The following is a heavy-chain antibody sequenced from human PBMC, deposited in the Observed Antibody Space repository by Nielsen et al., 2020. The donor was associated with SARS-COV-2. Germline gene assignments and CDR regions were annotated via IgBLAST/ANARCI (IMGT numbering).Heavy chain of an antibody. J-gene: IGHJ4*02. D-gene: IGHD5-12*01. CDR1: GFTFSSYS. Sequence: GGSLRLSCAASGFTFSSYSMNWVRQAPGKGLEWVSAISGSGGSTYYADSVKGRFTISRDNSKNTLYLQMNSLRAEDTAVYYCAKGSGYSGYYYFDYWGQGTLVTVSS. CDR3: AKGSGYSGYYYFDY. CDR2: ISGSGGST. V-gene: IGHV3-23*01.